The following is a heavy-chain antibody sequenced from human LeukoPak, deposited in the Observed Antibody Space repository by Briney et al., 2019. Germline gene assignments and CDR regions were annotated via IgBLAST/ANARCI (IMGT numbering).Heavy chain of an antibody. CDR3: ARVLSKWGYNFDY. V-gene: IGHV4-59*01. D-gene: IGHD7-27*01. CDR2: IYYSGST. CDR1: GGSISSYY. Sequence: PSQTLSLTCTVSGGSISSYYWSWIRQPPGKGLEWIGYIYYSGSTNYNPSLKSRVTISVDTSKSQFSLKLSSVTAADTAVYYCARVLSKWGYNFDYWGQGTLVTVSS. J-gene: IGHJ4*02.